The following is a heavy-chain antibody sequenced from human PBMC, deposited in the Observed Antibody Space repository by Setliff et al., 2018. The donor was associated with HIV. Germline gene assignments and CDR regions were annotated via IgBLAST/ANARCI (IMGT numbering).Heavy chain of an antibody. CDR1: EFTFSSYS. D-gene: IGHD1-1*01. CDR2: ISSSGAHI. V-gene: IGHV3-21*06. J-gene: IGHJ4*02. CDR3: AKVATWTGTTYYFES. Sequence: GGSLRLSCAASEFTFSSYSMNWVRQAPGTGLEWVASISSSGAHIFYAESLKGRFSVSRDNGRNFLYLQMSSLRADDTAIYYCAKVATWTGTTYYFESWGQGTLVTVSS.